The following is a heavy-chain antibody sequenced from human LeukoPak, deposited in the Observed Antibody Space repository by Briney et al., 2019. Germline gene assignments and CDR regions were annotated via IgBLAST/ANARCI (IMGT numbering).Heavy chain of an antibody. D-gene: IGHD2-2*01. Sequence: SETLSLTCAVYGGSFSGYYWSWIRQPPGKGLEWIGGINHSGSTNYNPSLKSRVTISVDTSKNQFSLKLSSVAAADTTVYYCARQNFYRYCRSTSCYRPYYYYYMDVWGKGTTVTISS. CDR1: GGSFSGYY. CDR3: ARQNFYRYCRSTSCYRPYYYYYMDV. CDR2: INHSGST. V-gene: IGHV4-34*01. J-gene: IGHJ6*03.